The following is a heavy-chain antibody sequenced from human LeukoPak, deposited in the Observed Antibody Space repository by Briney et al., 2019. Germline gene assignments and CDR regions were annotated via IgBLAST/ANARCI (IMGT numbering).Heavy chain of an antibody. CDR3: ARYSGYSEYYFDY. D-gene: IGHD2-15*01. V-gene: IGHV4-4*07. Sequence: SETLSLTCTVSGGSISSYYWSWLRQPAGKGLEWIGRIYTSGSTNYNPSLKSRVTMSVDTSKNQFSLKLSSVTAADTAVYCCARYSGYSEYYFDYWGQGTLVTVSS. CDR2: IYTSGST. J-gene: IGHJ4*02. CDR1: GGSISSYY.